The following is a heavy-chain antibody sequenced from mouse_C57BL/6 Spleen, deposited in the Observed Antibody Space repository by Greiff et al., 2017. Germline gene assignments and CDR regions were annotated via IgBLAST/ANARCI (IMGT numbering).Heavy chain of an antibody. J-gene: IGHJ2*01. CDR1: GFSFNTYA. D-gene: IGHD2-4*01. CDR2: IRSKSNNYAT. CDR3: VRQGYDYDGRAYFDY. V-gene: IGHV10-1*01. Sequence: EVKLVESGGGLVQPKGSLKLSCAASGFSFNTYAMNWVRQAPGKGLEWVARIRSKSNNYATYYADSVKDRFTISRDDSESMLYLQMNNLKTEDTAMYYCVRQGYDYDGRAYFDYWGQGTTLTVSS.